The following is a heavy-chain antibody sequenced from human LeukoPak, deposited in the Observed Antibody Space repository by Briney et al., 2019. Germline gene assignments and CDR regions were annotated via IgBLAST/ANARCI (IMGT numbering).Heavy chain of an antibody. J-gene: IGHJ6*03. CDR2: IYYSGST. D-gene: IGHD3-16*01. CDR3: ARTSDPGGYYYYYYMDV. CDR1: GGSISSYY. Sequence: SETLSLTCTVSGGSISSYYWSWIRQPPGKGLEWIGYIYYSGSTNYNPSLKSRVTISIDTSKNQFSLKLSSVTAADTAVYYCARTSDPGGYYYYYYMDVWGKGTTVTVSS. V-gene: IGHV4-59*12.